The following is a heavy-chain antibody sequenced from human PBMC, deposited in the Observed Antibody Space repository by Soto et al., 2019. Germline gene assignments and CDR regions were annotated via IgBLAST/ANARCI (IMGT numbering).Heavy chain of an antibody. Sequence: SETLSLTCTVSGGSVSSGSSYWSWIRQPPGKGQEWIGYIYYSGSTNYNPCLTSHLTISVDTSKNQFSLKLSSGAAADTAVYYCATKNPAGYYDRSWFDPLGQGALVTVSS. CDR1: GGSVSSGSSY. D-gene: IGHD3-22*01. J-gene: IGHJ5*02. V-gene: IGHV4-61*01. CDR3: ATKNPAGYYDRSWFDP. CDR2: IYYSGST.